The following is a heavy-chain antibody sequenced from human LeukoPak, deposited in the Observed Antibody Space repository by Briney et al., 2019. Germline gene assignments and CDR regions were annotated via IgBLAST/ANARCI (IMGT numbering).Heavy chain of an antibody. Sequence: PSETLSLTCTVSGASISSYYWSWIRQPPGKGLEWIGDIYHSGSPKYNPSLKSRVTISADTSKNQFSLKLISVTAADTAVYYCARALLYYYDSSAYDRWGQGTLVTVSS. CDR3: ARALLYYYDSSAYDR. CDR2: IYHSGSP. V-gene: IGHV4-59*01. D-gene: IGHD3-22*01. CDR1: GASISSYY. J-gene: IGHJ4*02.